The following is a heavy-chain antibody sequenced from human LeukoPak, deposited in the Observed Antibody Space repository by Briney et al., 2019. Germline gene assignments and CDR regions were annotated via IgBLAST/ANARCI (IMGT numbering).Heavy chain of an antibody. Sequence: PSETLSLTCTVSGGSISSYYWSWIRQPPGKGLEWVGYIYYSGSTNYNPSLKSRVTISVDTSKNQFSLKLSSVTAADTAVYYCARVEEGYGSGRRENYYYYYMDVWGKGTTVTISS. CDR2: IYYSGST. J-gene: IGHJ6*03. CDR1: GGSISSYY. D-gene: IGHD3-10*01. V-gene: IGHV4-59*01. CDR3: ARVEEGYGSGRRENYYYYYMDV.